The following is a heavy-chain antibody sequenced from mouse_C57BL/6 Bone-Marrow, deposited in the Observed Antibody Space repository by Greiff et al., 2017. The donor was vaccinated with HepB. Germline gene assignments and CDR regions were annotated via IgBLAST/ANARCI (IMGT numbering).Heavy chain of an antibody. CDR1: GFSLPSYG. D-gene: IGHD2-5*01. Sequence: VKLMESGPGLVAPSQSLSITCTVSGFSLPSYGVHWVRQPPGKGLEWLVVIWSDGSTTYNSALKSRLSISKDNSKSQVFLKMNSLQTDDTAMYYCARQAYYSNYDYAMDYWGQGTSVTVSS. CDR3: ARQAYYSNYDYAMDY. V-gene: IGHV2-6-1*01. CDR2: IWSDGST. J-gene: IGHJ4*01.